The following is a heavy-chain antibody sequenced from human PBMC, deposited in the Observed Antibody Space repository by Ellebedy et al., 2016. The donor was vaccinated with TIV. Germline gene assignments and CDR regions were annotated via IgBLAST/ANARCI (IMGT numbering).Heavy chain of an antibody. CDR3: ARDRSQTLGIAIIVVVTYYFDY. CDR2: IIPIFGTA. Sequence: ASVKVSCKASGGTFSSYAISWVRQAPGQGLEWMGGIIPIFGTANYAQKFQGRVTITADESTSTAYMELSSLRSEDTAVYCCARDRSQTLGIAIIVVVTYYFDYWGQGTLVTVSS. D-gene: IGHD3-22*01. V-gene: IGHV1-69*13. J-gene: IGHJ4*02. CDR1: GGTFSSYA.